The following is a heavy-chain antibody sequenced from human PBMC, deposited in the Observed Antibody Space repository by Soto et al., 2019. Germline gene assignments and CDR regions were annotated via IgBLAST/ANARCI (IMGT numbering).Heavy chain of an antibody. CDR2: IHDTGNS. CDR1: GGSMSSYH. J-gene: IGHJ4*02. D-gene: IGHD3-16*01. CDR3: AREYAYIIDY. V-gene: IGHV4-59*01. Sequence: PSATLSLTCTASGGSMSSYHWSWIRQHPGKGLEWIGYIHDTGNSNYNPSLKSRVSISLDTSKNQFSLKLSSVTAADTAVYYCAREYAYIIDYWGQGTLVTVSS.